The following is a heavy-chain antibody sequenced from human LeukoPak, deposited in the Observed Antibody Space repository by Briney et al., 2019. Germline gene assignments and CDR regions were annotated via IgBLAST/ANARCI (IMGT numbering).Heavy chain of an antibody. CDR2: ISSSSSYI. J-gene: IGHJ6*03. V-gene: IGHV3-21*01. Sequence: GGSLRLSCAASGFTFSSYSMNWVRQAPGKGLEWVSSISSSSSYIYYADSVKGRFTISRDNAKNSLYLQMNSLRAEDTAVYYCAREPQDYYYYYMDVWGKGTTVTVSS. CDR1: GFTFSSYS. CDR3: AREPQDYYYYYMDV.